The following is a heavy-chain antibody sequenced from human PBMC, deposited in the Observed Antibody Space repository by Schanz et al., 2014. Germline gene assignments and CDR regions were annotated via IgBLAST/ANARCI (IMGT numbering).Heavy chain of an antibody. Sequence: QVQLVESGGGVVQPGGSLRLSCAASGFTFSTTWMNWVRQAPGKGLEWVSDISDSGDSTHYADSVKGRFTISRDNAKNSLFLQMNSLSAEDTAVYYCAKVAPAATYLDSWGLGTLVTVSS. V-gene: IGHV3-11*01. CDR3: AKVAPAATYLDS. CDR2: ISDSGDST. J-gene: IGHJ4*02. CDR1: GFTFSTTW. D-gene: IGHD2-2*01.